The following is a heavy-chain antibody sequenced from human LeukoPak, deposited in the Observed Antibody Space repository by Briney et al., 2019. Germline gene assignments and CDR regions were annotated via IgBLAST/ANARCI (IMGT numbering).Heavy chain of an antibody. CDR1: GFTFSSYS. CDR2: ISSSSSTI. CDR3: AKDQHSSSSPVGAFDI. V-gene: IGHV3-48*04. J-gene: IGHJ3*02. D-gene: IGHD6-6*01. Sequence: PGGSLRLSCAASGFTFSSYSMNWVRQAPWKGLEWVSYISSSSSTIYYADSVKGRFTISRDNAKNSLYLQMNSLRAEDTAVYYCAKDQHSSSSPVGAFDIWGQGTMVTVSS.